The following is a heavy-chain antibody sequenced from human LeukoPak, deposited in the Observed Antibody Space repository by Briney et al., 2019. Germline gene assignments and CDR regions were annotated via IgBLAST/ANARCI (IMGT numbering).Heavy chain of an antibody. J-gene: IGHJ4*02. Sequence: GGSLRLSCAASGFTFSRAWMSWVRQAPGKGLEWVANIKEDGSEDYYADSVKGRFAISKDNAKNSLYLQMNNLRAEDTAMYYCARDADGYGDWGQGTLVIVSS. V-gene: IGHV3-7*01. CDR1: GFTFSRAW. CDR3: ARDADGYGD. D-gene: IGHD5-24*01. CDR2: IKEDGSED.